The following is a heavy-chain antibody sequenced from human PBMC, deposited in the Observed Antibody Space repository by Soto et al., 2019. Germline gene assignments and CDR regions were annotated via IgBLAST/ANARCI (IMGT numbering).Heavy chain of an antibody. Sequence: ASVKVSCKASGYTFTSYAMHWVRQAPGQRLEWMGWINADNGNTKYSQKFQGRVTITTDTSASTAYMELRSLRSDDTAVYYCARGRPSYYDSSGYYLTPWGQGTLVTVSS. D-gene: IGHD3-22*01. CDR1: GYTFTSYA. J-gene: IGHJ5*02. V-gene: IGHV1-3*01. CDR2: INADNGNT. CDR3: ARGRPSYYDSSGYYLTP.